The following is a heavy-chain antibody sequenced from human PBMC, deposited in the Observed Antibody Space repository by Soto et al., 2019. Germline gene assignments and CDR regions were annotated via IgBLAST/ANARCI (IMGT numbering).Heavy chain of an antibody. J-gene: IGHJ5*02. CDR2: ISSSSSTI. CDR3: ARHPERIAEIGWFDP. V-gene: IGHV3-48*01. Sequence: EVQLVESGGGLVQPGGSLRPSCEASGFTFSSYGMNWVRQAPGKGLEWVSYISSSSSTIYYADSVKGRFTISRDNAKNSLYLQMNSLRAEDTAVYYCARHPERIAEIGWFDPWGQGTLVTVSS. CDR1: GFTFSSYG. D-gene: IGHD6-13*01.